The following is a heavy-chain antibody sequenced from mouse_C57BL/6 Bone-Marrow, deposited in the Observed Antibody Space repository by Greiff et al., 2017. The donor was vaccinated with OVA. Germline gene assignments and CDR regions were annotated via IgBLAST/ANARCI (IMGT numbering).Heavy chain of an antibody. J-gene: IGHJ2*01. Sequence: EVMLVESGAELVRPGASVKLSCTASGFNIKDDYMHWVKQRPEQGLEWIGWIDPENGDTEYASKFQGKATITADTSSNTAYLQLSSLTSEDTAVYYCTTGTGLGGQGTTLTVSS. CDR3: TTGTGL. V-gene: IGHV14-4*01. CDR1: GFNIKDDY. D-gene: IGHD4-1*01. CDR2: IDPENGDT.